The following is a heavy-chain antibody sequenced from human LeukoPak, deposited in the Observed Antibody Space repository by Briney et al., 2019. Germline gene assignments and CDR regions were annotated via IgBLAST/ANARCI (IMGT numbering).Heavy chain of an antibody. CDR1: GFSLSTSGVG. D-gene: IGHD3-10*01. CDR2: IYWNDDK. Sequence: SGPTLVNPTQTLTLTCTFSGFSLSTSGVGVGWIRQPPGKALEWLALIYWNDDKRYSPSLKSRLTINKDTSKNQVVLTMTNMDPVDTATYYCAHTSLWFGELFFDYWGQGTLVTVSS. V-gene: IGHV2-5*01. CDR3: AHTSLWFGELFFDY. J-gene: IGHJ4*02.